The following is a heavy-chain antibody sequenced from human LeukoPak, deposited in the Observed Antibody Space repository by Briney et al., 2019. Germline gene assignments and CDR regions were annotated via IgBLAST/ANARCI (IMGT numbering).Heavy chain of an antibody. Sequence: PSETLSLTCAVYGGSFSGYYWSWIRQPPGKGLEWIGEINHSGSTNYNPSLKSRVTISVDTSKNQFSLKLSSVTAADTAVYYCARGDYVLRYFDWFTHGSFDYWGQGTLVTVSS. V-gene: IGHV4-34*01. D-gene: IGHD3-9*01. CDR2: INHSGST. CDR3: ARGDYVLRYFDWFTHGSFDY. CDR1: GGSFSGYY. J-gene: IGHJ4*02.